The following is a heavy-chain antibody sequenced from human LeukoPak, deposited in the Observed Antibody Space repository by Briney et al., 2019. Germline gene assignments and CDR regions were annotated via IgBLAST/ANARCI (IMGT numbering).Heavy chain of an antibody. CDR2: IWYGGSNK. Sequence: PGRSLRLSCAASGFTFSSYGMHRVRQAPGKGLEWVAVIWYGGSNKYYADSVKGRFTISRDNSKNTLYLQMNSLRAEDTAVYYCAKDSTGGIGAFDIWGQGTMVTVSS. V-gene: IGHV3-33*06. CDR1: GFTFSSYG. D-gene: IGHD1-26*01. CDR3: AKDSTGGIGAFDI. J-gene: IGHJ3*02.